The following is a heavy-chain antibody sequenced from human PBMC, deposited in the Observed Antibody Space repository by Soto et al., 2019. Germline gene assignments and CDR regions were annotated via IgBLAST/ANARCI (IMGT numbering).Heavy chain of an antibody. CDR1: GGSISSAGYY. CDR2: IYMCGSA. CDR3: ARDRAVVVAATREVGYGMDV. V-gene: IGHV4-31*03. J-gene: IGHJ6*02. D-gene: IGHD2-15*01. Sequence: QVLLQESGPGLVKPSQTLSLTCTVSGGSISSAGYYWSWIHQHPGKGLEWNGYIYMCGSAYYSLSLKSRVTISVDTSKDQFSLKLSSVTAADTGVYFCARDRAVVVAATREVGYGMDVWGQGATVTVS.